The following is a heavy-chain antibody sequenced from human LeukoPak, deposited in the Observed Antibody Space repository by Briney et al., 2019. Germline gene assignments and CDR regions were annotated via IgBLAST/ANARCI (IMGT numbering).Heavy chain of an antibody. CDR2: IYYDGTT. CDR1: GGSINKYY. J-gene: IGHJ6*02. Sequence: SETLSLTCTVSGGSINKYYWSWIRQPPGKGLEWIGYIYYDGTTNYNPSPKRRVTISVDTSKNQFSLKVNSVTAEDTAVYYCARSVNWSPSYGLDVWGQGTTVTVSS. CDR3: ARSVNWSPSYGLDV. D-gene: IGHD1-1*01. V-gene: IGHV4-59*01.